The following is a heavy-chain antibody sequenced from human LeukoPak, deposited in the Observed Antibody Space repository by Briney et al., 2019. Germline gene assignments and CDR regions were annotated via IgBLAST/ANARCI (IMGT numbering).Heavy chain of an antibody. Sequence: GGSLRLSCAASGFTFSSYAMTWVRQAPGKGLEWVSTILPGGGDTYYADSVKGRFTISRDTSKNTLYLQMNTLRVEDTAVYYCANAWPAAGTFDSWGQGSLVTVSS. J-gene: IGHJ4*02. D-gene: IGHD6-13*01. CDR2: ILPGGGDT. CDR1: GFTFSSYA. CDR3: ANAWPAAGTFDS. V-gene: IGHV3-23*01.